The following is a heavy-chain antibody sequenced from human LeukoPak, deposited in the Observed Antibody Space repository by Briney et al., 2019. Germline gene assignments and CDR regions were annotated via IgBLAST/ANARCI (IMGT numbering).Heavy chain of an antibody. CDR1: GFTFSSYA. D-gene: IGHD6-13*01. Sequence: GGSLRLSCAASGFTFSSYAMSWVRQAPGKGLEWVSAISGSGGSTYYADSVKGRFTISRDNSKNTLSLQMNSLRVEDTAVYYCAKGTVAGSWDYFDYWGQGTLVTVSS. J-gene: IGHJ4*02. V-gene: IGHV3-23*01. CDR2: ISGSGGST. CDR3: AKGTVAGSWDYFDY.